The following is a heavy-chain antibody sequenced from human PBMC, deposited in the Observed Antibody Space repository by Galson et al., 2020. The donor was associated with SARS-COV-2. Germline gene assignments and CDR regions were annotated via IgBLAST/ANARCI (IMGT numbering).Heavy chain of an antibody. Sequence: KIGESLKISCKGSGYSFTSYWIGWVRQMPGKGLEWMGIIYPGDSDTRYSPSFQGQVTISADKSISTAYLQWSSLKASDTAMYYCARHDEVHSNYANWFDPWGQGTLVTVSS. CDR1: GYSFTSYW. D-gene: IGHD4-4*01. V-gene: IGHV5-51*01. CDR2: IYPGDSDT. CDR3: ARHDEVHSNYANWFDP. J-gene: IGHJ5*02.